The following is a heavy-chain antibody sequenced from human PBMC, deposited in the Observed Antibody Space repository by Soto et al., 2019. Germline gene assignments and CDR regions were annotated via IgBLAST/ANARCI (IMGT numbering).Heavy chain of an antibody. D-gene: IGHD3-3*01. J-gene: IGHJ5*01. V-gene: IGHV1-18*01. CDR1: GYTFTIYG. CDR2: ISAYNGNT. Sequence: GASVKVSCTASGYTFTIYGISWVRQAPGQGLEWMGWISAYNGNTNYAQKLQGRVTMTTDTSTSTAYMELRSLRSDDTAVYYCARDLKYYDFWSGYYNGFDSWGQGTLVTVSS. CDR3: ARDLKYYDFWSGYYNGFDS.